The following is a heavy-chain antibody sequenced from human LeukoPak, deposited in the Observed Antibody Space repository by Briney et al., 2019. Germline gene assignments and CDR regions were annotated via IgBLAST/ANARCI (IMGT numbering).Heavy chain of an antibody. J-gene: IGHJ4*02. CDR3: ARGAAATNSIDY. CDR2: ISSSGSTI. V-gene: IGHV3-48*03. Sequence: GGSLRLSCAASGFTFSSYEMNWVRQAPGEGLEWVSYISSSGSTIYYADSVKGRFTISRDNAKNSLYLQMNSLRAEDTAVYYCARGAAATNSIDYWGQGTLVTVSS. D-gene: IGHD6-13*01. CDR1: GFTFSSYE.